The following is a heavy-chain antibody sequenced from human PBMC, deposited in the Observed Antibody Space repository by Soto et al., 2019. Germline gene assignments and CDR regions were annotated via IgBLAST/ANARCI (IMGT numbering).Heavy chain of an antibody. V-gene: IGHV3-23*01. J-gene: IGHJ4*02. Sequence: GSLILSCTASGFTFRTYSMTWFRQAPGNGLEWVSAISGSGSTFYANSVKGRFTISRDNSRNTVPLQMHSLRAEDSAIYYCAKEKDYDFVWGSDGYTSHYWGQGTLVTVSS. D-gene: IGHD3-16*01. CDR3: AKEKDYDFVWGSDGYTSHY. CDR2: ISGSGST. CDR1: GFTFRTYS.